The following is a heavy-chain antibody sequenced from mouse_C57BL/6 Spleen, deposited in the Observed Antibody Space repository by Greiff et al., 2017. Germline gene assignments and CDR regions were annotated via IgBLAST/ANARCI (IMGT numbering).Heavy chain of an antibody. D-gene: IGHD2-4*01. CDR1: GYTFTDYN. CDR2: INPNNGGT. Sequence: EVQLQQSGPELVKPGASVKMSCKASGYTFTDYNMHWVKQSHGKSLEWIGYINPNNGGTSYNQKFKGKATLTVNKSSSTAYMDLRSLTSEDSAVYYCARYDYDWGYYFDYWGQGTTLTVSS. J-gene: IGHJ2*01. CDR3: ARYDYDWGYYFDY. V-gene: IGHV1-22*01.